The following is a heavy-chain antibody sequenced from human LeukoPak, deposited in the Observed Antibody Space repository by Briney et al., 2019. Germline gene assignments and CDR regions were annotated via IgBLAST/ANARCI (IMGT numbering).Heavy chain of an antibody. Sequence: ASVKVSCKASGYTFTSYVINWVRQATGQGLEWMGWMNPNSGNTGYAQKFQGRVTMTRNTSISTAYMELSSLRSEDTAVYYCARERRDVSSGEVGEFDPWGQGTLVTVSS. CDR2: MNPNSGNT. CDR1: GYTFTSYV. J-gene: IGHJ5*02. CDR3: ARERRDVSSGEVGEFDP. V-gene: IGHV1-8*01. D-gene: IGHD5-24*01.